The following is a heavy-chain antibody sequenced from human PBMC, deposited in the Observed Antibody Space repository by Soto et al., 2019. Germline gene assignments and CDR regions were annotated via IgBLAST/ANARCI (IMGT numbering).Heavy chain of an antibody. J-gene: IGHJ6*02. CDR2: ISGSGGSS. CDR3: GIVDADYDSGTRTDYYYSCDSDV. CDR1: GFTVSNYA. V-gene: IGHV3-23*01. D-gene: IGHD3-10*01. Sequence: GGSLRLSCATSGFTVSNYAMSWVRQAPWKGLEWVSGISGSGGSSYYADSVKGRFTISRDNSKNTLNLQMDSLRAEDTAVYYCGIVDADYDSGTRTDYYYSCDSDVWGQGTTVTVS.